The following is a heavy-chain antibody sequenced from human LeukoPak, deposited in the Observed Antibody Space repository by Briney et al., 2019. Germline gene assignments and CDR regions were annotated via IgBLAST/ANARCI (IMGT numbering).Heavy chain of an antibody. CDR2: ISANNNNT. CDR3: ARGGYDSSGLFDY. J-gene: IGHJ4*02. D-gene: IGHD3-22*01. V-gene: IGHV1-18*01. CDR1: GYSFTTYG. Sequence: ASVKVSCKASGYSFTTYGISWVRQAPGQGLEWMGWISANNNNTDNVQKLQGRVTMTTDTSTSTAYMELRSLRSDDTAVYYCARGGYDSSGLFDYWGQGTLVTVSS.